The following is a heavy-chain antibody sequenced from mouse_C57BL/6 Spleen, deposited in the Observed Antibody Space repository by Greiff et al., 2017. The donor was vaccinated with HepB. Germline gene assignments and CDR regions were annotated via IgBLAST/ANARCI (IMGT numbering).Heavy chain of an antibody. D-gene: IGHD1-1*01. CDR3: ANYGSSYWYFDV. V-gene: IGHV1-19*01. J-gene: IGHJ1*03. Sequence: EVQLQQSGPVLVKPGASVKMSCKASGYTFTDYYMNWVKQSHGKSLEWIGVINPYNGGTSYNQKFKGKATLTVDKSSSTAYMELNSLTSEDSAVYYCANYGSSYWYFDVWGTGTTVTVSS. CDR1: GYTFTDYY. CDR2: INPYNGGT.